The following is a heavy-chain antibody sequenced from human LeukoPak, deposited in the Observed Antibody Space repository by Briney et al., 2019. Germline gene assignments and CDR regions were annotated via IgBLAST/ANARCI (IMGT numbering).Heavy chain of an antibody. V-gene: IGHV3-23*01. CDR3: AKGLSSEGFFDY. CDR1: GFPFRNYA. CDR2: IGGRGTNT. J-gene: IGHJ4*02. Sequence: GGSLRLSCAASGFPFRNYAMSWVRQAPGKGLEWVSAIGGRGTNTYYADSVKGRFTISRDNSKNTLYLQMNSLRAEDTAVYYCAKGLSSEGFFDYWGQGTLVAVSS.